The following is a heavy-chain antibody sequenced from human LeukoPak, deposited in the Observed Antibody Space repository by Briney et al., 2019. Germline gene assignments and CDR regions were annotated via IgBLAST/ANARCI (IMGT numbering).Heavy chain of an antibody. J-gene: IGHJ2*01. D-gene: IGHD5-18*01. CDR2: TYYRSKWYN. Sequence: SQTLSLTCAISGDSVSGNSATWNWIRQSPSRGLEWLGRTYYRSKWYNDYAVSVKSRITINPDTSKNQFSLQLNSVTPEDTAVYYCTRAGSYGYYWYFDLWGRGTLVTVSS. V-gene: IGHV6-1*01. CDR1: GDSVSGNSAT. CDR3: TRAGSYGYYWYFDL.